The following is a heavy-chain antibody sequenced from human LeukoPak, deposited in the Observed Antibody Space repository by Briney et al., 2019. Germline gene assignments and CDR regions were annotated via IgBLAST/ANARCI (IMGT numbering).Heavy chain of an antibody. V-gene: IGHV3-21*01. CDR2: ISSSSSYI. D-gene: IGHD3-10*01. CDR3: ARGDYYGSGPPGY. CDR1: GFTFSSYS. J-gene: IGHJ4*02. Sequence: PGRSLTLSCAASGFTFSSYSMNWVRQAPGKGLKWVSSISSSSSYIYYADSVKGRFPISRDNAKNSLYLQINSLRAEDTAVYYCARGDYYGSGPPGYWGQGTLVTVSS.